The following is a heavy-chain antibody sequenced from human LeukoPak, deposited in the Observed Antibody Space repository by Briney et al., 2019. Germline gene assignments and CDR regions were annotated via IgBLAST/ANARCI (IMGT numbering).Heavy chain of an antibody. Sequence: GESLKISCKGSGYSFTSYWIGWVRPMPGKGLEWMGIIYPGDSDTRYSPSFQGQVTISADKSISTAYLQWSSLKASDTAMYYCARTRSLRGYSRDAFDIWGQGTMVTVSS. CDR2: IYPGDSDT. D-gene: IGHD6-13*01. J-gene: IGHJ3*02. CDR3: ARTRSLRGYSRDAFDI. CDR1: GYSFTSYW. V-gene: IGHV5-51*01.